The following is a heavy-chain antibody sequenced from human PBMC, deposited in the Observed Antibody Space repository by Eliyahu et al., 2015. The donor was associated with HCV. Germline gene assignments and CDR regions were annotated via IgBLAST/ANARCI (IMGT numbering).Heavy chain of an antibody. CDR3: AKQNPPGEIAVADHNWFDP. CDR1: GYSFTXYW. CDR2: IYPGDSDT. V-gene: IGHV5-51*01. D-gene: IGHD6-19*01. Sequence: EVQLVQSGAEVKXPGESLKLSCKGSGYSFTXYWXGWVRQMPGQGLEWMGIIYPGDSDTRYXPSFQGQVTISADKSISTAYLQWSSLKASDTAMYYCAKQNPPGEIAVADHNWFDPWGQGTLVTVSS. J-gene: IGHJ5*02.